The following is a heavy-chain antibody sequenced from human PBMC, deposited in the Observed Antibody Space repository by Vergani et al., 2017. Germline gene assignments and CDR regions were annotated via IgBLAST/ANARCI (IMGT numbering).Heavy chain of an antibody. CDR1: GGSISSYY. CDR3: ATHRGYRTGLNWFDP. V-gene: IGHV4-59*01. J-gene: IGHJ5*02. Sequence: QVQLQESGPGLVKPSETLSLTCTVSGGSISSYYWSWIRQPPGKGLEWIGYIYYSGSTNYNPSLKSRVTISVDTSKNQFSLKLSSVTAADTAVYYCATHRGYRTGLNWFDPWGQGTLVTVSS. CDR2: IYYSGST. D-gene: IGHD5-12*01.